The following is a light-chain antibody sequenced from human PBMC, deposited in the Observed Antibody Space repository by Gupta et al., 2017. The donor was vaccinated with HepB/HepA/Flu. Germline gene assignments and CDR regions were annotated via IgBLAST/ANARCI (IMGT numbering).Light chain of an antibody. V-gene: IGKV1-39*01. CDR1: QSISIY. CDR2: GGS. Sequence: DIQMTPSPSSLSASVGDRVTITCRPSQSISIYLNWYQQKVGKAPKLLMFGGSDLQSGVPSRFSGSRSGTDFTLTISSLQPEDFATYYCQQTYSAPTTFGQGTKLEIK. J-gene: IGKJ2*01. CDR3: QQTYSAPTT.